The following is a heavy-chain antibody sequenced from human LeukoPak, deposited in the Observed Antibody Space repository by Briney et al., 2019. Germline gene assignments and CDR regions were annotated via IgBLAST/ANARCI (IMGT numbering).Heavy chain of an antibody. CDR3: AKAYTLYGSGCNLYYYYMDV. CDR2: ISYDGSNK. Sequence: GGSLRLSCAASGFTFSSYGMHWVRQAPGKGLEWVAVISYDGSNKYYADSVKGRFTISRDNSKNTLYLQMNSLRAEDTAVYYCAKAYTLYGSGCNLYYYYMDVWGKGTTVTVSS. V-gene: IGHV3-30*18. CDR1: GFTFSSYG. D-gene: IGHD3-10*01. J-gene: IGHJ6*03.